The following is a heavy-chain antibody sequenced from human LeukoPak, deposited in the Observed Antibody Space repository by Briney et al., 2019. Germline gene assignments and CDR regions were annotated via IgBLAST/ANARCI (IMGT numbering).Heavy chain of an antibody. Sequence: GGSLRLSCAASGFTFSSYGMIWVRQAPGKGLEWLSYSSSSASTIYYADSVKGRFSISRDNAKNSLDLQMNSLRADDTAVYYCARDKIPSAGTPRGFDPWGQGTLVTVSS. D-gene: IGHD6-25*01. CDR1: GFTFSSYG. CDR3: ARDKIPSAGTPRGFDP. CDR2: SSSSASTI. J-gene: IGHJ5*02. V-gene: IGHV3-48*03.